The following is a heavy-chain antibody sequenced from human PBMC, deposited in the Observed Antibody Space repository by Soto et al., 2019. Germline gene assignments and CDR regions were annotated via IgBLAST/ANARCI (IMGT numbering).Heavy chain of an antibody. J-gene: IGHJ4*02. CDR2: ISYDGSNK. D-gene: IGHD5-12*01. CDR1: GFKFSSYG. CDR3: AKGVATIPLAYYFDY. Sequence: PGGSQRVSCAASGFKFSSYGMHWGREAPGNGLGWVAVISYDGSNKYYAESVKGRFTISRYNSKNTLYLQMNSLRAEDTAVYYCAKGVATIPLAYYFDYWGQGTPVTASS. V-gene: IGHV3-30*18.